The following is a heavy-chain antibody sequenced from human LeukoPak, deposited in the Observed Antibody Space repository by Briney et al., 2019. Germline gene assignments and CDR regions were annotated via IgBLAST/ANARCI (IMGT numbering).Heavy chain of an antibody. V-gene: IGHV1-69*13. CDR1: GYTFTSYA. D-gene: IGHD4-11*01. CDR2: IIPIFGTP. J-gene: IGHJ4*02. Sequence: GASVKVSCKASGYTFTSYAMNWVRQAPGQGLEWMGGIIPIFGTPNYAQKFQGRVTITADESTSTAYMQLSSLRSEDTAVYYCARGGLYSAKQRFDYWGQGTLVTVSS. CDR3: ARGGLYSAKQRFDY.